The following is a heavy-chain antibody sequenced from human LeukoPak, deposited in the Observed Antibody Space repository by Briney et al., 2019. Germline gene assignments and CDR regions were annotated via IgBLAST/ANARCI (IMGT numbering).Heavy chain of an antibody. Sequence: SVKVSCKASGGTFSSYAISWVRQAPGQGLEWMGGIIPIFGTANYAQKFQGRVTITADESTSTAYMELSRPRSDDTAVYYCARAPGDILTGFDYWGQGTLVTVSS. CDR3: ARAPGDILTGFDY. CDR2: IIPIFGTA. J-gene: IGHJ4*02. D-gene: IGHD3-9*01. V-gene: IGHV1-69*01. CDR1: GGTFSSYA.